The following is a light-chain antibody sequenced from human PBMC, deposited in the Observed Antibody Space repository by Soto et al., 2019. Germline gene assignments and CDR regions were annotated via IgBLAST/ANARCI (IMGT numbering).Light chain of an antibody. CDR2: DVS. Sequence: QSVLAQPASVSGSRGQSITISCTGTSSDVGRYNYVSWFQQHPGKVPKLIIYDVSNWPSGVSDRFSGSKSGNTASLTISGLQPEDEADYYCSSFTSSSTFFFGTGTKVTVL. CDR1: SSDVGRYNY. J-gene: IGLJ1*01. V-gene: IGLV2-14*03. CDR3: SSFTSSSTFF.